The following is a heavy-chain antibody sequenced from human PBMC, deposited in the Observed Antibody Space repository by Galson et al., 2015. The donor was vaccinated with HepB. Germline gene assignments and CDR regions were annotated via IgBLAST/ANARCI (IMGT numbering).Heavy chain of an antibody. D-gene: IGHD4-11*01. V-gene: IGHV3-30-3*01. CDR2: ISYTGSYI. CDR1: GFSFNKFP. CDR3: VRPLGAGGVDYQNWYVEL. Sequence: SLRLSCAASGFSFNKFPMHWVRQAPGKGLEWVAVISYTGSYIDYADFGRGRFTISRDNSKNALYLQLNSLSVGDTAVYYCVRPLGAGGVDYQNWYVELWGRGTLVTVSS. J-gene: IGHJ2*01.